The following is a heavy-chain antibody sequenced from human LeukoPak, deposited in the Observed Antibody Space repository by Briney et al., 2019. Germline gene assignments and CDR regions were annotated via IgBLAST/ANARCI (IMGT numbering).Heavy chain of an antibody. D-gene: IGHD6-13*01. CDR3: ARVFYSSSWYLDY. J-gene: IGHJ4*02. CDR2: IYYNGNT. Sequence: PSETLPLTCTVSGGSISGYYWSWLRQPPGKGLEWIGSIYYNGNTNYNPSLKSRVTMSVDTSKNQFSLNLSSVTAADTAVYYCARVFYSSSWYLDYWGQGTLVTVSS. V-gene: IGHV4-59*01. CDR1: GGSISGYY.